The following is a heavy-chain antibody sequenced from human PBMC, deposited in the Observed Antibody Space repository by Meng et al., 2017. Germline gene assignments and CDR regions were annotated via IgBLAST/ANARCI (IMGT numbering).Heavy chain of an antibody. CDR3: ARASEYSSSWTNWFDP. CDR2: ISAYNGNT. J-gene: IGHJ5*02. D-gene: IGHD6-13*01. CDR1: GYTFTSYG. Sequence: ASVKVSCKASGYTFTSYGISWVRQAPGQGLEWMGWISAYNGNTNYAQKLQGRVTMTTDTSTSTAYMELRSLRSDDTAVYYCARASEYSSSWTNWFDPWGQGTLVTVSS. V-gene: IGHV1-18*01.